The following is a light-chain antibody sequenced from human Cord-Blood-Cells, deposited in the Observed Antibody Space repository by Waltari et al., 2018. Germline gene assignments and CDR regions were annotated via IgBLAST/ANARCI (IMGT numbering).Light chain of an antibody. CDR3: SSYTSSSTWV. J-gene: IGLJ3*02. V-gene: IGLV2-14*01. CDR2: DVS. CDR1: SSDVGGYNY. Sequence: QSALTQPASVSGSPGQSITTSCTGTSSDVGGYNYVSWYQQHPGKAPKLMIYDVSKRPSGVSNRFSGSKSGNTASLTISGLQAEDEADYYCSSYTSSSTWVFGGGTK.